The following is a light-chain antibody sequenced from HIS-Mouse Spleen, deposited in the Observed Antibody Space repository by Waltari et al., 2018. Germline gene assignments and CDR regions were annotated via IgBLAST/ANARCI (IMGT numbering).Light chain of an antibody. Sequence: SYELTQPPSVSVSPGQTASITCSGDKLGDKYACLYQQKPGQSPVLVIYQDSKRPSGIPERFSGSNSGNTATLTISGTQAMDEADYYCQACDSSYSVFGGGTKLTVL. CDR2: QDS. CDR3: QACDSSYSV. V-gene: IGLV3-1*01. CDR1: KLGDKY. J-gene: IGLJ2*01.